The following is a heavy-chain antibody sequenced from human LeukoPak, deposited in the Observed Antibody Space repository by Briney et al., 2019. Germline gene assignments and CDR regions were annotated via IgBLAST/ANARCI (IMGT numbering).Heavy chain of an antibody. J-gene: IGHJ3*02. CDR1: GFTFSSYG. CDR3: ARFHGHGAFDI. Sequence: GRSLRLSCASSGFTFSSYGMHWVRQAPGKGLEWMAVIWFDGSNKFYADSVKGRFTISRDNSKNTLYVQMNSLRAEDTAVYYCARFHGHGAFDIWGQGTMVTVSS. V-gene: IGHV3-33*01. CDR2: IWFDGSNK.